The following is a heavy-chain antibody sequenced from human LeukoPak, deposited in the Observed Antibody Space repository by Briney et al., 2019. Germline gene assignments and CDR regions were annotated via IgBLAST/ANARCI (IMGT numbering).Heavy chain of an antibody. D-gene: IGHD1-26*01. CDR1: GGSISSYY. CDR3: ARYSGSYSGFDY. CDR2: IYYSGSI. V-gene: IGHV4-59*08. J-gene: IGHJ4*02. Sequence: ASETLSLTCTVSGGSISSYYWSWIRQPPGKGLDWIGYIYYSGSINYNPSLKSRVTISVDTSKNQFSLKLRSVTAADTAVYYCARYSGSYSGFDYWGQGTLVTVSS.